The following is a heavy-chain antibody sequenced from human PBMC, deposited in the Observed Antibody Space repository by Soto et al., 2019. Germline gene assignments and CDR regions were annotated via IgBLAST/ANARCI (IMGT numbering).Heavy chain of an antibody. D-gene: IGHD3-3*01. CDR3: ARGGGVGVAGSAAFDM. V-gene: IGHV1-2*02. J-gene: IGHJ3*02. CDR1: GYPVTAYY. CDR2: INPATGAA. Sequence: QLHLVQSGAVGKKPGASVTVSCSASGYPVTAYYMHWVRQAPGRGLEWMGGINPATGAAKYTQTCQGRVTMTRDTSTSTVFMELRGLSSEDTAVFYWARGGGVGVAGSAAFDMWGQGTLVTVSS.